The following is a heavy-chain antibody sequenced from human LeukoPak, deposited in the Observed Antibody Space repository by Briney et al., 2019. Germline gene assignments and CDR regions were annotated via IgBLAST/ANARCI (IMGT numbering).Heavy chain of an antibody. V-gene: IGHV1-18*01. CDR2: ISACNGNT. Sequence: GASVRVSCEASGYTFTSYGISWVRQAPGQGLEWVGAISACNGNTNYAQKLKGRVTMTTDTSTSTAYMELKSLRADDTAVYYCARRLGSSSSKGGMDVWGQGTTVTVSS. CDR3: ARRLGSSSSKGGMDV. J-gene: IGHJ6*02. D-gene: IGHD6-6*01. CDR1: GYTFTSYG.